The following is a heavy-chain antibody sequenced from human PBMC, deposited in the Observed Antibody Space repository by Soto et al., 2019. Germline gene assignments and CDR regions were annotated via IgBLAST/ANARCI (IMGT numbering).Heavy chain of an antibody. V-gene: IGHV4-31*03. J-gene: IGHJ4*02. CDR3: LSGDAWGGLLAY. CDR2: IYFTGTT. Sequence: KPXETLCLTCTVAGASINSGGSYWDWVRLPPGRGLEWIGYIYFTGTTYYNPSLESRVTTSLDTPQNQFSLELNSVSAADTAVYYCLSGDAWGGLLAYWGQGALVTVSS. D-gene: IGHD2-21*02. CDR1: GASINSGGSY.